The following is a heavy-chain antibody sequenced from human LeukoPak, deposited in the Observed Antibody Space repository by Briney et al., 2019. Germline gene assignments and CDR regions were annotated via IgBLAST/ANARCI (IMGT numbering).Heavy chain of an antibody. CDR2: ISSTGGTR. D-gene: IGHD2-2*01. J-gene: IGHJ4*02. CDR3: ARASRGDAYGPAAY. V-gene: IGHV3-48*03. Sequence: PGGSLRLSCAASGFTFSSYEMKWVRQAPGKGLEWVSYISSTGGTRLYADSVKGRFTISRDDAKNSLYLQTNSLRAEDTAIYYCARASRGDAYGPAAYWGQGTLVTVSS. CDR1: GFTFSSYE.